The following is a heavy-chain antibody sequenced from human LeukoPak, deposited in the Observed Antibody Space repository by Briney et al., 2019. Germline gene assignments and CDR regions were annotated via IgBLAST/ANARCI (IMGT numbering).Heavy chain of an antibody. Sequence: ASVKVSCKASGYTFTSYAMNWVRQASGQGLEWMGWINTNTGNPTYAQGFTGRFVFSLDTSVSTAYLQISSLKAEDTAVYYCARDCGGDCYSMFDYWGQGTLVTVSS. CDR2: INTNTGNP. D-gene: IGHD2-21*02. CDR1: GYTFTSYA. CDR3: ARDCGGDCYSMFDY. V-gene: IGHV7-4-1*02. J-gene: IGHJ4*02.